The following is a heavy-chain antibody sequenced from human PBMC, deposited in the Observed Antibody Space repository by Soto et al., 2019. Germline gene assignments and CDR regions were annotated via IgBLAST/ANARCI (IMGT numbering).Heavy chain of an antibody. CDR1: GGTFSSYA. Sequence: QVPLVQSGAEVKKPGSSVKVSCKASGGTFSSYAISWVRQAPGQGLEWMGGIIPIFGTANYAQKFQGRVTITADESTSTAYMELSSLRSEDTAVYYCARVGRYCSGGSCYQSFDYWGQGTLVTVSS. CDR3: ARVGRYCSGGSCYQSFDY. D-gene: IGHD2-15*01. V-gene: IGHV1-69*12. J-gene: IGHJ4*02. CDR2: IIPIFGTA.